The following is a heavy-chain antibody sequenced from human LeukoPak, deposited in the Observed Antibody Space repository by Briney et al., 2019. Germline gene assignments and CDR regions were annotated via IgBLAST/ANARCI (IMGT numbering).Heavy chain of an antibody. CDR1: GFTFSSYA. CDR3: AKAYSYGTYYFDY. D-gene: IGHD5-18*01. V-gene: IGHV3-23*01. J-gene: IGHJ4*02. CDR2: ISGSGGST. Sequence: GGSLRLSCAASGFTFSSYAVSWVRQAPGKGLEWVSAISGSGGSTYYADSVKGRFTISRDNSKNTLYLQMNSLRAEDTAVYYCAKAYSYGTYYFDYWGQGTLVTVSS.